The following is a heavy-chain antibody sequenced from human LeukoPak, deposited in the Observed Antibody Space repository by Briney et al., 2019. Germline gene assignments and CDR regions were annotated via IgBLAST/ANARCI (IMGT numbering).Heavy chain of an antibody. CDR1: GFTFDDYA. Sequence: GGSLRLSCEASGFTFDDYAMHWVRQAPGKGLEWVSGISWNSGSIGYADSVKGRFTISRDNAKNSLYLQMNSLRAEDTALYYCAKAGGSYGSDYFDCWGQGTLVTVSS. J-gene: IGHJ4*02. V-gene: IGHV3-9*01. CDR2: ISWNSGSI. CDR3: AKAGGSYGSDYFDC. D-gene: IGHD1-26*01.